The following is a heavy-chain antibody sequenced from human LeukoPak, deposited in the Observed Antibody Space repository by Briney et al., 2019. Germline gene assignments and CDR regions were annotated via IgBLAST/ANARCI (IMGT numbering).Heavy chain of an antibody. D-gene: IGHD5-24*01. CDR1: GYTFTGFH. CDR2: INANSGGT. V-gene: IGHV1-2*02. CDR3: ARDPIDGYYYFDY. Sequence: GASVKVSCKASGYTFTGFHMHWVRQAPGQGLEWMGWINANSGGTSYAQKFQGRVTVTRDTSISIAYMELTRLTSDDTAAYYCARDPIDGYYYFDYWGQGTLVTVSS. J-gene: IGHJ4*02.